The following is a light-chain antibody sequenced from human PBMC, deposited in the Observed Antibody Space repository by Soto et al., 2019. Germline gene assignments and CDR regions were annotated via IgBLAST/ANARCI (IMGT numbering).Light chain of an antibody. CDR3: QQYNNWPPRT. V-gene: IGKV3-15*01. CDR1: QSVSSN. J-gene: IGKJ1*01. Sequence: IGITQSPVTLSFSPGERATLSCRVSQSVSSNLAWYQQTPGQAPRLLIYGASSRATGIPARFSGSGSGTEFTLTISSLQSEDFAVYYCQQYNNWPPRTFGQGTKVDI. CDR2: GAS.